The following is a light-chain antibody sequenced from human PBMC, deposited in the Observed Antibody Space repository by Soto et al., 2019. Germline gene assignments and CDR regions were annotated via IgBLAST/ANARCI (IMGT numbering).Light chain of an antibody. CDR3: QLYSSYSFP. CDR1: ESISTS. J-gene: IGKJ2*01. CDR2: KSS. Sequence: DIQITQSTSTLSASVGGSVTITCRASESISTSLAWYQQKPGKAPKLLIYKSSTLKSGVPSRFTGSGSGTEFTLSISCLRPDDFATSHCQLYSSYSFPFGQGTKLQIK. V-gene: IGKV1-5*03.